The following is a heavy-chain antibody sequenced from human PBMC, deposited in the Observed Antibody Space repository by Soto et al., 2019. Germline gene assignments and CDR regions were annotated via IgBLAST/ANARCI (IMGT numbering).Heavy chain of an antibody. CDR3: ARVKTKYNWNYGPQFFDY. CDR2: IYYSGST. J-gene: IGHJ4*02. CDR1: GGSVSSGSYY. V-gene: IGHV4-61*01. D-gene: IGHD1-7*01. Sequence: PSETLSLTCTVSGGSVSSGSYYWSWIRQPPGKGLEWIGYIYYSGSTNYNPSLKSRVTISVDTSKNQFSLKLSSVTAADTAVYYCARVKTKYNWNYGPQFFDYWGQGTLVTVSS.